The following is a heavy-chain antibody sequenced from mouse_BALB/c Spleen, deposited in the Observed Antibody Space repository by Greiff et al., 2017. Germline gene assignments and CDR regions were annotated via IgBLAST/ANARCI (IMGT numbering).Heavy chain of an antibody. CDR2: ISSGGSYT. Sequence: DVKLVESGGGLVKPGGSLKLSCAASGFTFSSYAMSWVRQSPEKRLEWVAEISSGGSYTYYPDTVTGRFTISRDNAKNTLYLEMSSLRSEDTDMYYCARTSLLRYAMDYWGQGTSVTVSS. D-gene: IGHD1-2*01. V-gene: IGHV5-9-4*01. CDR3: ARTSLLRYAMDY. J-gene: IGHJ4*01. CDR1: GFTFSSYA.